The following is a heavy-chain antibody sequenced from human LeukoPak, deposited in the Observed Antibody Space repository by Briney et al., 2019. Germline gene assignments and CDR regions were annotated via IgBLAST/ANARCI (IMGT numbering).Heavy chain of an antibody. J-gene: IGHJ4*02. Sequence: GSSVKVSCKASGYTFTSYGISWVRQAPGQGLEWMGWISAYNGNTNYAQKLQGRVTMTTDTSTSTAYMELRSLRSDDTAVYYCARADPTSEHYGSGSYYCAFDYWGQGTQVTVSS. CDR1: GYTFTSYG. CDR3: ARADPTSEHYGSGSYYCAFDY. V-gene: IGHV1-18*01. CDR2: ISAYNGNT. D-gene: IGHD3-10*01.